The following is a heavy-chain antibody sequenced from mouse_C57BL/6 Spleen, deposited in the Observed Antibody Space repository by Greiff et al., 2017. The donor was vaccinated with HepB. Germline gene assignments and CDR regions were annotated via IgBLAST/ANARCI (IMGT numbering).Heavy chain of an antibody. CDR3: ARRRAIYYGYAMDY. J-gene: IGHJ4*01. CDR1: GYTFTDYN. Sequence: VQLQQSGPELVKPGASVKIPCKASGYTFTDYNMDWVKQSHGKSLEWIGDINPNNGGTIYNQKFKGKATLTVDKSSSTAYMELRSLTSEDTAVYYCARRRAIYYGYAMDYWGQGTSVTVSS. V-gene: IGHV1-18*01. D-gene: IGHD2-1*01. CDR2: INPNNGGT.